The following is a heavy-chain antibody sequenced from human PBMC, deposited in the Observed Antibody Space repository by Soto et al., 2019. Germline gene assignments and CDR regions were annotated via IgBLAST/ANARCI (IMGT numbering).Heavy chain of an antibody. Sequence: QVQLQQWGAGLLKPSETLSLTCAVYGGSFSGYYWSWIRQPPGKGLEWIGEINHSGSTNYNPSLKSRVTISVDTSKNHFSLKLSSVPAADTAVYYCARGRSRLAVAVTRRGFDPWGQGTLVTVSS. CDR2: INHSGST. J-gene: IGHJ5*02. V-gene: IGHV4-34*01. D-gene: IGHD6-19*01. CDR1: GGSFSGYY. CDR3: ARGRSRLAVAVTRRGFDP.